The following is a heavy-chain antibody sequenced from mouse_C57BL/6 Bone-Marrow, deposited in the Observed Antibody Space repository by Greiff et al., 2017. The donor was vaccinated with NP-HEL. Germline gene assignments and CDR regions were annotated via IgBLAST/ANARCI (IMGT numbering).Heavy chain of an antibody. CDR1: GYTFTSYW. V-gene: IGHV1-64*01. Sequence: QVQLKQPGAELVKPGASVKLSCKASGYTFTSYWMHWVKQRPGQGLEWIGMIHPNSGSTNYNEKFKSKATLTVDKSSSTAYMQLSSLTSEDSAVYYCARWLLPYYFDYWGQGTTLTVSS. CDR2: IHPNSGST. D-gene: IGHD2-3*01. CDR3: ARWLLPYYFDY. J-gene: IGHJ2*01.